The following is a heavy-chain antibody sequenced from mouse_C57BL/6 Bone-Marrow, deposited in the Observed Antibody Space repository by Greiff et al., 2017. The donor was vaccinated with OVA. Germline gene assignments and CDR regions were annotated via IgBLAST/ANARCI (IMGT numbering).Heavy chain of an antibody. J-gene: IGHJ1*03. CDR1: GYSLTGYY. CDR2: INPSTGGT. V-gene: IGHV1-42*01. CDR3: AREDYDYDSWYFDV. Sequence: VQLQQSGPELVKPGASVKISCKASGYSLTGYYMNWVKQSPEKSLEWIGEINPSTGGTTYNQKFKAKATLTVDKSSSTAYMQLKSLTSEDSAVYYCAREDYDYDSWYFDVWGTGTTVTVSS. D-gene: IGHD2-4*01.